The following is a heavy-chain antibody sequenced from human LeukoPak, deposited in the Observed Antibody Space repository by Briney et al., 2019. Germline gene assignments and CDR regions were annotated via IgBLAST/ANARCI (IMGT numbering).Heavy chain of an antibody. Sequence: ASVKVSCKASGYTFTSYGISWVRQAPGQGLEWMGWISAYNGNTNYAQKLQGRVTMTTDTSTSTAYMELSSLRPEDTAVYYCATRDCSGGSCYSAYYYYMDVWGKGTTVTISS. V-gene: IGHV1-18*01. J-gene: IGHJ6*03. CDR3: ATRDCSGGSCYSAYYYYMDV. D-gene: IGHD2-15*01. CDR2: ISAYNGNT. CDR1: GYTFTSYG.